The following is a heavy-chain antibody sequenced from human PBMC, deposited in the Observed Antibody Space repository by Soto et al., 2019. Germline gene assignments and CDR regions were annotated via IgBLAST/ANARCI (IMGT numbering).Heavy chain of an antibody. V-gene: IGHV1-3*01. D-gene: IGHD6-13*01. CDR3: ARDYRSSWDN. CDR1: GYTFTSYA. CDR2: INAGNGET. Sequence: QVQLVQSGAEVKKPGASVKVSCKTSGYTFTSYAIHWVRQAPGHRLEWLGWINAGNGETRYPQEFQDRVTITRDTSASTTYMELSSLRSEDTSVYYCARDYRSSWDNWGQGTQVTVSS. J-gene: IGHJ4*02.